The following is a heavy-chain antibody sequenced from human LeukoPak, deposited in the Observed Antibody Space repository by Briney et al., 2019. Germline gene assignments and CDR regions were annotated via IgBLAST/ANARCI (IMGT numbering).Heavy chain of an antibody. CDR1: GFTVSSTY. J-gene: IGHJ4*02. V-gene: IGHV3-33*08. CDR2: IWYDGNNK. CDR3: ARDFSYYGSGSYYFDY. Sequence: GGSLRLSCAASGFTVSSTYMSWVRQAPGKGLEWVAVIWYDGNNKYYADSVKGRFTISRDNSKNTLYLQMNSLRAEDTAVYYCARDFSYYGSGSYYFDYWGQGTLVTVSS. D-gene: IGHD3-10*01.